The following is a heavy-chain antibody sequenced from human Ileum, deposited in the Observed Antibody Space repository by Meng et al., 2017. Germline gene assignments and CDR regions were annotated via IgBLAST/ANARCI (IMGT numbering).Heavy chain of an antibody. J-gene: IGHJ4*02. Sequence: GGSLRLSCAASGFTFSSYWMSWVRQAPGKGLEWVANIKQDGSEKYYVDSVKGRFTISRDNAKNSLYLQMNSLRAEDTAVYYRARVGAKNGWAHDYWGQGTLVTVSS. D-gene: IGHD3-16*01. V-gene: IGHV3-7*01. CDR1: GFTFSSYW. CDR2: IKQDGSEK. CDR3: ARVGAKNGWAHDY.